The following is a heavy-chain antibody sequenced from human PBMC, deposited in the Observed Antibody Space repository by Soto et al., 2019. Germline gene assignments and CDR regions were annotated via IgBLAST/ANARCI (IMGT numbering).Heavy chain of an antibody. CDR1: GYTFTSYA. D-gene: IGHD3-22*01. Sequence: QVQLVQSGAGVKKPGASVKVSCKASGYTFTSYAMHWVRQAPGQRLEWMGWINAGNGNTKYSQKFQGRVTITRDTSASTAYMELSSLRSEDTAVYYCARGDGYYYFDYWGQGTLVTVSS. CDR3: ARGDGYYYFDY. CDR2: INAGNGNT. J-gene: IGHJ4*02. V-gene: IGHV1-3*01.